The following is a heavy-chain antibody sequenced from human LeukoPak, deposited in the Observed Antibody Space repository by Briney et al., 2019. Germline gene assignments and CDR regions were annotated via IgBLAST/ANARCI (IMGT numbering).Heavy chain of an antibody. D-gene: IGHD3-10*01. J-gene: IGHJ5*02. Sequence: SETLSLTCTVSGGSISSYYWSWIRQPPGKGLEWIGYIYTSGSTNYNPSLKSRVTISVDTSKNQFSLRLSSVTAADTAMYFCARGSGTYYVYNWFHPWGQGTLVTVSS. CDR2: IYTSGST. CDR1: GGSISSYY. V-gene: IGHV4-4*09. CDR3: ARGSGTYYVYNWFHP.